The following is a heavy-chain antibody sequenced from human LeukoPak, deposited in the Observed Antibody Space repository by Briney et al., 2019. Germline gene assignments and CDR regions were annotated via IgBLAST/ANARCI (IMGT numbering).Heavy chain of an antibody. J-gene: IGHJ6*02. CDR1: GFTFSSYA. Sequence: GGSLRLSCAASGFTFSSYAMSWVRQAPGKGLEWVSAISGSGGSTYYADSVKGRFTISRDNSKNTLYLQMNSLRAEDTAVYYCARKFYYYYGMDVWGQGTTVTVSS. CDR3: ARKFYYYYGMDV. CDR2: ISGSGGST. V-gene: IGHV3-23*01.